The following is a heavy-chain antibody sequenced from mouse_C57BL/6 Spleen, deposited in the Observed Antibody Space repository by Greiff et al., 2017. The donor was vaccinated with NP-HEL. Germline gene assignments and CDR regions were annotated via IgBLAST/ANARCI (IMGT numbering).Heavy chain of an antibody. CDR1: GYSITGGYY. Sequence: DVQLQESGPGLVKPSQSLSLTCSVTGYSITGGYYWNWIRQFPGNKLEWMGYISYDGSNNYNPSLKNRISITRDTSKNQFFLKLNSVTTEDTATYYCARGSDYWYFDVWGTGTTVTVSS. V-gene: IGHV3-6*01. CDR2: ISYDGSN. CDR3: ARGSDYWYFDV. J-gene: IGHJ1*03.